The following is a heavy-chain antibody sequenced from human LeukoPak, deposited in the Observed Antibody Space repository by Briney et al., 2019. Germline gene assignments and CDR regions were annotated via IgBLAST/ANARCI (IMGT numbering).Heavy chain of an antibody. CDR2: IYYTGNT. J-gene: IGHJ4*02. D-gene: IGHD2-15*01. V-gene: IGHV4-59*08. Sequence: SETLSLTCTVSGVSISNHYSSCIRRPPGKGLEWIGYIYYTGNTNYNPSLKSRVTISEDTSKNQVSLKLSSVTAADTAVYYCVRHSRVVAFDYWGQGNLVTVSS. CDR1: GVSISNHY. CDR3: VRHSRVVAFDY.